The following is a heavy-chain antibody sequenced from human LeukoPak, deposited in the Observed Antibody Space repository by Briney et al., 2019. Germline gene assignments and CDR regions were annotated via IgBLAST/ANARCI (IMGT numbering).Heavy chain of an antibody. CDR3: AGGAGGNIDY. J-gene: IGHJ4*02. CDR1: GDSVSSNSAA. Sequence: SQTLSLTCVISGDSVSSNSAAWNWIRQSPSRGLEWLGRTYYRSKWYNDYAVSVRGRITINPDTSKNQFSLQLNSVTPEDTAVYFCAGGAGGNIDYWGQGTLVTVSS. CDR2: TYYRSKWYN. D-gene: IGHD4-23*01. V-gene: IGHV6-1*01.